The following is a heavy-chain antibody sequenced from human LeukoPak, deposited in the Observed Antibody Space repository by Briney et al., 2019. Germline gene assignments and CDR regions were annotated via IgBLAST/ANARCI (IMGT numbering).Heavy chain of an antibody. CDR3: ARVPPLYFDTYYFDY. CDR1: GGSISSGGYY. J-gene: IGHJ4*02. V-gene: IGHV4-61*08. D-gene: IGHD3-9*01. Sequence: SETLSLTCTVSGGSISSGGYYWSWIRQHPGKGLEWIGYIYYSGSTYYNPSLKSRVTISVDTSKNQFSLKLSSVTAADTAVCYCARVPPLYFDTYYFDYWGQGTLVTVSS. CDR2: IYYSGST.